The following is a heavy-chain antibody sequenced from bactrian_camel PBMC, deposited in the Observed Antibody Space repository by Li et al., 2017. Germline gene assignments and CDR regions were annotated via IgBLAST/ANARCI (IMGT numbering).Heavy chain of an antibody. D-gene: IGHD3*01. Sequence: HVQLVESGGGSVQAGGSLTLSCAASGYTFRSRCMGWFRQAPGKEREGVAGKSGDGTITYADSVKGRFTIFQDDAKNTLHLQMNGLKPEDTAMYYCAADCRTYGMGVAYALGMEFGYWGQGTQVTVS. J-gene: IGHJ6*01. CDR3: AADCRTYGMGVAYALGMEFGY. CDR2: KSGDGTI. CDR1: GYTFRSRC. V-gene: IGHV3S26*01.